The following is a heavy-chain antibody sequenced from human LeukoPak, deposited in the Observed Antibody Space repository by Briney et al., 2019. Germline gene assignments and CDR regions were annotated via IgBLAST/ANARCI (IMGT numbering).Heavy chain of an antibody. CDR1: GFNFGIYG. V-gene: IGHV3-33*01. Sequence: HPGGSLRLSCTASGFNFGIYGMHWVRQAPGKGLEWVAVMWDDGTNEYYVESVKGRFTISRDNGKRTLYLQMNSLRVEDTAVYYCARDLGGAVVGIIPLFDYWGQGTLVTVSS. CDR2: MWDDGTNE. CDR3: ARDLGGAVVGIIPLFDY. J-gene: IGHJ4*02. D-gene: IGHD3-22*01.